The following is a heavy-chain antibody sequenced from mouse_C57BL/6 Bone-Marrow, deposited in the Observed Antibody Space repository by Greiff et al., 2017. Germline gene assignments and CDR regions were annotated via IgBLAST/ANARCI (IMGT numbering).Heavy chain of an antibody. CDR1: GFSLTSYG. D-gene: IGHD1-1*01. CDR2: IWSGGST. CDR3: ARGDYYGSRGYWYFDV. J-gene: IGHJ1*03. Sequence: VQLQQSGPGLVQPSQSLSITCTVSGFSLTSYGVHWVRQSPGKGLEWLGVIWSGGSTDYNAAFISRLSISKDNSKSQVFFKMNSLQADDTAIYYCARGDYYGSRGYWYFDVWGTGTTVTVSS. V-gene: IGHV2-2*01.